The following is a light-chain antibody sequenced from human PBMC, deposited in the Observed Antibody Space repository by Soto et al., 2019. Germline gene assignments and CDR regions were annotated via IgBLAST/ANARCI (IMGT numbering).Light chain of an antibody. CDR3: SSYTSSTTFV. J-gene: IGLJ1*01. V-gene: IGLV2-14*03. Sequence: HSSLSQPPSVSVSPAQAITISCTGTSSDVGGYNYVSWYQQHPGKAPKLMISDVTNRPSGVSNRFSGSKSGNTASLTISGLQAEDEAEYYCSSYTSSTTFVFGTGTKVTVL. CDR2: DVT. CDR1: SSDVGGYNY.